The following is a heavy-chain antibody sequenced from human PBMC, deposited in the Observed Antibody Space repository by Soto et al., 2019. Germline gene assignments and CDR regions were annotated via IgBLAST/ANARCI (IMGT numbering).Heavy chain of an antibody. CDR1: GGTFSSYA. D-gene: IGHD2-15*01. J-gene: IGHJ6*02. CDR2: IIPIFGTA. V-gene: IGHV1-69*13. Sequence: GASVKVSCKASGGTFSSYAISWVRQAPGQGLEWMGGIIPIFGTANYAQKFQGRVTITADESTSTAYMELSSLRSEDTAVYYCARPSGRTNGMDAWGQGTTVTVSS. CDR3: ARPSGRTNGMDA.